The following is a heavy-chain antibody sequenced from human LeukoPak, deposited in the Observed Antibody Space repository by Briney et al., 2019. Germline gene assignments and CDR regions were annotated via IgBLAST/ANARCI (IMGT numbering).Heavy chain of an antibody. V-gene: IGHV1-69*13. CDR1: GGTFSSYA. J-gene: IGHJ4*02. D-gene: IGHD6-13*01. Sequence: GASVKVSCKASGGTFSSYAISWVRQAPGQGLEWMGGIIPIFGTANYAQKFQGRVTITADESTSTAYMELSSLRSEDTAVYYCARAGYGIAAAGGGSFDYWGQGTLVTVSS. CDR3: ARAGYGIAAAGGGSFDY. CDR2: IIPIFGTA.